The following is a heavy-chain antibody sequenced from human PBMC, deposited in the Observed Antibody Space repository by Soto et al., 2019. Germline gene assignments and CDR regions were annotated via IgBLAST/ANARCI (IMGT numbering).Heavy chain of an antibody. J-gene: IGHJ6*03. Sequence: SVRFSCRASGGTFRSCTISWVRQAPGQGLEWMGRIIPILGIANYAQKFQGRVTITADKSTSTAYMELSSLRSEDTAVYYCARDSTSFYYYYYMDVWGKGTTVTVSS. V-gene: IGHV1-69*04. CDR2: IIPILGIA. CDR3: ARDSTSFYYYYYMDV. D-gene: IGHD2-2*01. CDR1: GGTFRSCT.